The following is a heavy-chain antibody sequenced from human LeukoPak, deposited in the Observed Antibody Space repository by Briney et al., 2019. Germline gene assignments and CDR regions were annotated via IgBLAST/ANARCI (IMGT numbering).Heavy chain of an antibody. CDR1: GAYISSSSYY. D-gene: IGHD3-22*01. Sequence: PSETLSLTCAVSGAYISSSSYYWGWIRQSPGTGLEWIGDIYHSGRTYYNPSLKSRVAISIDTSKDQFSLRLRSMTAADTAVFYCARRRYYDSTGYFEWGRGTLVTVSS. V-gene: IGHV4-39*01. CDR3: ARRRYYDSTGYFE. J-gene: IGHJ1*01. CDR2: IYHSGRT.